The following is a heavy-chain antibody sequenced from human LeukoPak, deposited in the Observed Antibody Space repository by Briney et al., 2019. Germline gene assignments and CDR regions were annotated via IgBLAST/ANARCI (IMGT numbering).Heavy chain of an antibody. CDR3: AREGDYGDYGDY. CDR1: GYTFTGYY. CDR2: INPNSGGT. J-gene: IGHJ4*02. D-gene: IGHD4-17*01. V-gene: IGHV1-2*02. Sequence: ASVKVSCKASGYTFTGYYMHWVRQAPGQGLEWTGWINPNSGGTNYAQKFQGRVTMTRGTSISTAYMELSRLRSDDTAVYYCAREGDYGDYGDYWGQGTLVTVSS.